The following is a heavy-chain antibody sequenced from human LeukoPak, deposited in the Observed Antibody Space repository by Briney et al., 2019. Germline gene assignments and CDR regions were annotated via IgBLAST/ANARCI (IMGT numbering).Heavy chain of an antibody. Sequence: SETLSLTCAVYGGSFSGYYWSWIRQPPGKWLEWIGEINHSGSTNYNPSLKSRVTISVDTSKNQFSLKLSSVTAADTAVYYCARLTGYSYFDYWGQGTLVTVSS. CDR3: ARLTGYSYFDY. V-gene: IGHV4-34*01. D-gene: IGHD5-18*01. J-gene: IGHJ4*02. CDR1: GGSFSGYY. CDR2: INHSGST.